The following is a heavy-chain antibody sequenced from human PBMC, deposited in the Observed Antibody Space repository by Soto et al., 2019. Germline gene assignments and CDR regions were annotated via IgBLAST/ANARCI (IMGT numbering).Heavy chain of an antibody. D-gene: IGHD2-15*01. CDR2: IYYSGST. J-gene: IGHJ4*02. V-gene: IGHV4-59*01. Sequence: SETLSLTCTVSGGSISSYYWSWIRQPPGKGLEWIGYIYYSGSTNYNPSLKSRVTISVDTSKNQFSLKLSSVTAADTAVYYCARGPLYCSGGSCYPGHYFDYWGQGTLVTVSS. CDR1: GGSISSYY. CDR3: ARGPLYCSGGSCYPGHYFDY.